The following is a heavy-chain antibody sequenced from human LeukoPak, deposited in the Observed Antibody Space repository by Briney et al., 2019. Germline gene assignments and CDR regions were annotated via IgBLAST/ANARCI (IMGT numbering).Heavy chain of an antibody. CDR1: GYTFTGYY. CDR3: ARDYRRLGVAAAGTAPGY. CDR2: INPNSGGT. J-gene: IGHJ4*02. V-gene: IGHV1-2*06. Sequence: ASVTVSCTASGYTFTGYYMHWVRQAPGQGLEWMGRINPNSGGTNYAQKFQGRVTMTRDTSISTAYMELSRLRSDDTAVYYCARDYRRLGVAAAGTAPGYWGQGTLVTVSS. D-gene: IGHD6-13*01.